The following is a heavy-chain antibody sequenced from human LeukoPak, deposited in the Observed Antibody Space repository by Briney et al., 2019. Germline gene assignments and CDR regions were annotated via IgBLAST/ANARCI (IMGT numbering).Heavy chain of an antibody. CDR2: SFHSGST. D-gene: IGHD6-19*01. V-gene: IGHV4-59*12. Sequence: PSETLSLTCTVSGGSISSYYWSWIRQPPRKGLEWIGYSFHSGSTNYNPSLKSRVTISVDTSKNHFSLKLSSVTAADTAVYYCARDSPAVAGLFDYWGQGTLVTVSS. CDR3: ARDSPAVAGLFDY. CDR1: GGSISSYY. J-gene: IGHJ4*02.